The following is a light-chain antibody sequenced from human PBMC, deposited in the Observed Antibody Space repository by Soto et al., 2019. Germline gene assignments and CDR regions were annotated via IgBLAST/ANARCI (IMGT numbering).Light chain of an antibody. J-gene: IGLJ2*01. Sequence: QSALTQPASVSGSPGQSITISCTGTSSDVGSYNLVSWYQQHPGKAPKLMIFEGTKRPSGISSRFSGSKSGNTASLTISGGQDEDDDDYYCCSYAGTTTYVVFGGGTKVTVL. CDR3: CSYAGTTTYVV. CDR2: EGT. CDR1: SSDVGSYNL. V-gene: IGLV2-23*01.